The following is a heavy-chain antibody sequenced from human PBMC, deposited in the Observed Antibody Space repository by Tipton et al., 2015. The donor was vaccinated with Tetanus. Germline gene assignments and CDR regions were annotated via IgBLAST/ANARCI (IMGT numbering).Heavy chain of an antibody. Sequence: QSGAEVKKPGSSVKVSCKASGDTFSNYAISWVRRAPGQGLEWMGGIIPIFGTPYYAQNFQGRVSIVADTSTNTAYMNLYSLSADGCAICCCARMHKLAGTLDYCREGTLVT. V-gene: IGHV1-69*06. CDR2: IIPIFGTP. J-gene: IGHJ4*02. CDR3: ARMHKLAGTLDY. D-gene: IGHD6-6*01. CDR1: GDTFSNYA.